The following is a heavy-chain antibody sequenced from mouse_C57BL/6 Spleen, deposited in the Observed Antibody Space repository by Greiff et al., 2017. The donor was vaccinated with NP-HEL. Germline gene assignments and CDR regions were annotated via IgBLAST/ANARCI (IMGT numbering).Heavy chain of an antibody. D-gene: IGHD2-5*01. CDR2: IHPNSGST. V-gene: IGHV1-54*01. Sequence: VQLQQSGAELVRPGTSVKVSCKASGYAFTNYLIEWVKQRPGQGLEWIGMIHPNSGSTNYNEKFKSKATLTVDKSSSTAYMQLSSLTSEDSAVYYCARPYYSNYFYAMDYWGQGTSVTVSS. CDR1: GYAFTNYL. CDR3: ARPYYSNYFYAMDY. J-gene: IGHJ4*01.